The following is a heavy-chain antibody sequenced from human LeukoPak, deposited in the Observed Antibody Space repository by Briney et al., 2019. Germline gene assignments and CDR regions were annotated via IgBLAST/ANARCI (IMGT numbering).Heavy chain of an antibody. CDR1: GFTFSSYG. V-gene: IGHV3-30*02. D-gene: IGHD3-10*01. CDR2: IRYDGSNK. Sequence: GGALRLSCAASGFTFSSYGMHWVRQAPGKGLEWVAFIRYDGSNKYYADSVKGRFTISRDNSKNTLYLQMNSLRAEGTAVYYCAKASDVRDAFDIWGQGTMVTVSS. CDR3: AKASDVRDAFDI. J-gene: IGHJ3*02.